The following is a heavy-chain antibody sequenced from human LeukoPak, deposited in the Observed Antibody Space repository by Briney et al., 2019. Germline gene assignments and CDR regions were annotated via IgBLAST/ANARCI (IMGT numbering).Heavy chain of an antibody. CDR2: IFYIGGT. CDR1: GGSLNNYY. V-gene: IGHV4-59*01. Sequence: SETLSHTCTVSGGSLNNYYWTCIWHPPREGLEWIGYIFYIGGTDYNPSLKSQVTISLDRSNNHFYLKLKSVTNADTAVYYCARSVYSYRQFDYWGQGILVTVSS. J-gene: IGHJ4*02. CDR3: ARSVYSYRQFDY. D-gene: IGHD5-18*01.